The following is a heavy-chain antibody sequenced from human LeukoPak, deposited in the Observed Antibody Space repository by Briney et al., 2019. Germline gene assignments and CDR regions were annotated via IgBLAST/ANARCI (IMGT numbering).Heavy chain of an antibody. D-gene: IGHD1-7*01. CDR1: GFTFSSYW. CDR2: ISPDGRST. J-gene: IGHJ4*02. V-gene: IGHV3-74*01. Sequence: PGGSLRLSCAASGFTFSSYWMHWVRQAPGKGLVWVSRISPDGRSTTYADSVKGRFTISRDNAKNTPYLQMNSLSAEDTAVYYCARAHDGNYGRFDNWGQGTLVTVSS. CDR3: ARAHDGNYGRFDN.